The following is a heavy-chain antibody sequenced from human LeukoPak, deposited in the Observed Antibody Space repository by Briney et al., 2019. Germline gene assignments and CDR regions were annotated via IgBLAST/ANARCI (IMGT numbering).Heavy chain of an antibody. Sequence: SETLSLTCTVSGYSISSGYYWGWIRQPPGKGLEWIGSIYHSGSTYYNPSLKSRVTISVDTSKNQFSLKLSSVTAADTAVYYCARAPGLYGGEFDYWGQGTLVTVSS. V-gene: IGHV4-38-2*02. CDR3: ARAPGLYGGEFDY. D-gene: IGHD4-23*01. CDR1: GYSISSGYY. CDR2: IYHSGST. J-gene: IGHJ4*02.